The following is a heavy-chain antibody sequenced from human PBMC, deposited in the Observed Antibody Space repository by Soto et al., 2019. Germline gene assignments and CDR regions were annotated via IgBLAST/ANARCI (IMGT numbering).Heavy chain of an antibody. CDR3: ARYCSSTSCYPFYYYYGMDV. CDR1: GGTFSSYA. Sequence: EASVKVSCKASGGTFSSYAISWVRQAPGQGLEWMGGIIPIFGTANYAQKFQGRVTITADESTSTAYMELSSLRSEDTAVYYCARYCSSTSCYPFYYYYGMDVWGQGTTVTVSS. J-gene: IGHJ6*02. CDR2: IIPIFGTA. V-gene: IGHV1-69*13. D-gene: IGHD2-2*01.